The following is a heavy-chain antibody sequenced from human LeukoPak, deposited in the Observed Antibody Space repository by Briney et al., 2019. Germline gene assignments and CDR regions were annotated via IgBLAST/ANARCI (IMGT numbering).Heavy chain of an antibody. CDR2: ISNSGDYI. CDR1: GFTFSSHS. J-gene: IGHJ4*02. D-gene: IGHD6-13*01. V-gene: IGHV3-21*01. CDR3: ASPYSSRWYELCY. Sequence: GGSLRPSCAASGFTFSSHSMNWVRQAPGKGLEWVSSISNSGDYIYYIDSVKGRFTISRDNAKNSLYLQMNSLRAEDTAVYYCASPYSSRWYELCYWGQGTLVTVSS.